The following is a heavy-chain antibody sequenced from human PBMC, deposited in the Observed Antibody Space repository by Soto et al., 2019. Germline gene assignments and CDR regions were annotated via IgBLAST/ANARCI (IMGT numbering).Heavy chain of an antibody. D-gene: IGHD3-10*01. CDR2: ILNDGSNR. J-gene: IGHJ6*02. Sequence: QVQLVESGGGVVQPGRSLRLSCTASEFTFSNYGMHWVRQAPGKGLEWVAVILNDGSNRYHADSVKDRFTISRDNSKNTLYFQTNSLRAEDTAVYYCARDDEYSGNGMDVWGQGTAVTVS. V-gene: IGHV3-33*01. CDR3: ARDDEYSGNGMDV. CDR1: EFTFSNYG.